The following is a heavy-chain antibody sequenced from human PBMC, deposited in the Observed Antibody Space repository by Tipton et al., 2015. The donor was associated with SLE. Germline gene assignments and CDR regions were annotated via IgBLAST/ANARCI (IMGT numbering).Heavy chain of an antibody. J-gene: IGHJ6*02. CDR2: ISWDRGSI. CDR3: AKDRRATGSGYYPLEDDSGMDV. Sequence: SLRLSCAASGFTFDDYAMHWVRQAPGKGLVWVSGISWDRGSIGYADSVKGRFTISRDNAKNSLYLQMNSLRAEDTALYYCAKDRRATGSGYYPLEDDSGMDVWGQGTTATVAS. V-gene: IGHV3-9*01. D-gene: IGHD3-22*01. CDR1: GFTFDDYA.